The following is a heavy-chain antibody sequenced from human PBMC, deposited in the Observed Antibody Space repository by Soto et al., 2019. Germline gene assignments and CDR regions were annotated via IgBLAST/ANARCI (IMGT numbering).Heavy chain of an antibody. CDR1: GFTFSSYG. D-gene: IGHD1-7*01. Sequence: GGSLRLSCAASGFTFSSYGMHWVRQAPGKGLEWVAVIWYDGSNKYYADSVKGRFTISRDNSKNTLYLQMNSLRAEDTAVYYCARDMGGNWNYAGPFDIWGQGTMVTVSS. CDR2: IWYDGSNK. CDR3: ARDMGGNWNYAGPFDI. J-gene: IGHJ3*02. V-gene: IGHV3-33*01.